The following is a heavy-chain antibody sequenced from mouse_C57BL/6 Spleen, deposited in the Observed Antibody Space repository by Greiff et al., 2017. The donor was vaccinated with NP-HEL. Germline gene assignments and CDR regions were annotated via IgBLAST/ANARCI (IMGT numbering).Heavy chain of an antibody. CDR3: ARVIYYGSSIDY. Sequence: QVQLQQPGAELVKPGASVKLSCKASGYTFTSYWMHWVKQRPGQGLEWIGMIHPNSGSTNYNEKFKSKATLTVDKSSSTAYMQLSSLTSEDSAVYYCARVIYYGSSIDYWGQGTTLTVSS. D-gene: IGHD1-1*01. J-gene: IGHJ2*01. V-gene: IGHV1-64*01. CDR2: IHPNSGST. CDR1: GYTFTSYW.